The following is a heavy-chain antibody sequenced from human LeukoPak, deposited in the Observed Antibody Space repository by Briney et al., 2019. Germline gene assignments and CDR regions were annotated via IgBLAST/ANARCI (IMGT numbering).Heavy chain of an antibody. J-gene: IGHJ4*02. D-gene: IGHD6-19*01. V-gene: IGHV4-34*01. CDR1: GGSFSGYY. CDR2: INHSGNT. CDR3: ARLAVAAQRRDY. Sequence: SETLSLTCAVYGGSFSGYYWSWIRQPPGKGLGWIGEINHSGNTNYNPSLKSRVTISVDTSKNQFSLKLSSVTAADTAVYYCARLAVAAQRRDYWGQGTLVTVSS.